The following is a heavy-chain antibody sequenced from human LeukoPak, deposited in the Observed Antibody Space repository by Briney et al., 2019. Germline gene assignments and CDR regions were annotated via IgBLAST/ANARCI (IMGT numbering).Heavy chain of an antibody. CDR1: GGSISSGSYY. V-gene: IGHV4-39*01. CDR3: ARLSFGSGSRYNFYLDF. Sequence: PSETLSLTCTVSGGSISSGSYYRGWIRQPPGKGLEWIGSIYYTGNSYCSPSLKSRVTISVDASKHQFSLNLRSVTAADTAVYYCARLSFGSGSRYNFYLDFWGQGAPVTVSA. D-gene: IGHD3-10*01. CDR2: IYYTGNS. J-gene: IGHJ4*02.